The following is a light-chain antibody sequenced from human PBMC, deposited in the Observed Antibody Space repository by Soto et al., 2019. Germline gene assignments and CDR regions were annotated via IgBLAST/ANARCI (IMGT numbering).Light chain of an antibody. CDR2: DAS. V-gene: IGKV3D-15*01. J-gene: IGKJ5*01. CDR1: QSVKTF. Sequence: IVLTQSPSALSLSLGDRATLSCRASQSVKTFLVWYQQRPGQAPRLLTHDASHRAAGIPARFSGSGSGTEFTLTISSLQSEDFAVYYCQQYNNWPLTFGQGTRLEI. CDR3: QQYNNWPLT.